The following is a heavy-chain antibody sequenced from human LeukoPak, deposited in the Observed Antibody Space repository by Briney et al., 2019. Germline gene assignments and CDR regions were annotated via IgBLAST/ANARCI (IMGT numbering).Heavy chain of an antibody. D-gene: IGHD3-10*01. J-gene: IGHJ6*03. CDR2: ISYDGSNK. V-gene: IGHV3-30*04. CDR3: ARDRKEITYYYNYMGV. Sequence: PGGSLRLSCAASGFTFSSYAMHWVRQAPGKGLEWAAVISYDGSNKYYADSVKGRFTISRDNSKNTLYLQMNSLRAEDTAVYYCARDRKEITYYYNYMGVWGQGTTVTVSS. CDR1: GFTFSSYA.